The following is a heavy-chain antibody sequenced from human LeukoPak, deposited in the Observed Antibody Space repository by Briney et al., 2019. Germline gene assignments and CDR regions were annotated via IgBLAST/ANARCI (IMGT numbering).Heavy chain of an antibody. CDR2: IDPSDSYT. CDR1: GYSFTSYW. J-gene: IGHJ4*02. CDR3: ARHYGAAGDFDY. Sequence: GESLKISCKGSGYSFTSYWISWVRQMPGKGLEWMGRIDPSDSYTNYSPSFEGHVTISADKSISTAYLQWSSLKASDIATYYCARHYGAAGDFDYWGQGTLVTVSS. D-gene: IGHD6-13*01. V-gene: IGHV5-10-1*01.